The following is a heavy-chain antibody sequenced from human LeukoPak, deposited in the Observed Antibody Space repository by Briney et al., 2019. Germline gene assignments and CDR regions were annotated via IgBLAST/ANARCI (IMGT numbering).Heavy chain of an antibody. D-gene: IGHD6-19*01. CDR3: ARHRQQWLVPPLYYFDY. CDR1: GGSISSYY. J-gene: IGHJ4*02. V-gene: IGHV4-59*08. Sequence: PSETLSLTCTVSGGSISSYYWSWIRQPPGKGPEWIGYIYYSGSTNYNPSLKSRVTISVDTSKNQFSLKLSSVTAADTAVYYCARHRQQWLVPPLYYFDYWGQGTLVTVSS. CDR2: IYYSGST.